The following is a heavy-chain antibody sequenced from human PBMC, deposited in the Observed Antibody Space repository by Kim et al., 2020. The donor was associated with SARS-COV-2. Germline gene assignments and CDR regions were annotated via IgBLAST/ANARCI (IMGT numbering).Heavy chain of an antibody. CDR3: ARGLSGSYYYYFDY. J-gene: IGHJ4*02. Sequence: ADSVKGRFTIARDNSKNTLYLQMNSLRAEDTAVYYCARGLSGSYYYYFDYWGQGTLVTVSS. V-gene: IGHV3-53*01. D-gene: IGHD1-26*01.